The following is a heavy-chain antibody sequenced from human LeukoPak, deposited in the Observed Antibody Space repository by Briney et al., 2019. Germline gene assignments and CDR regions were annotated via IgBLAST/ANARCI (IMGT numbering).Heavy chain of an antibody. V-gene: IGHV3-23*01. D-gene: IGHD3-22*01. J-gene: IGHJ4*02. Sequence: GGTLRLSCAASGFTFSSYGMSWVRQAPGKGLEWVSAISGSGGSTYYADSVKGRFTISRDNSKNTLYLQMNSLRAEVTAVYYCARYYYDSSGYYYFDYWGQGTLVTVSS. CDR1: GFTFSSYG. CDR2: ISGSGGST. CDR3: ARYYYDSSGYYYFDY.